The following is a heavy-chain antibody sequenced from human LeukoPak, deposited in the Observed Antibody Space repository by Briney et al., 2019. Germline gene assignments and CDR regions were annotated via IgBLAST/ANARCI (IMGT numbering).Heavy chain of an antibody. D-gene: IGHD1-1*01. J-gene: IGHJ4*02. CDR3: ARGEWSSTWNEDF. CDR1: GYTFTSYD. CDR2: INTNTGNP. Sequence: ASVKVSCKASGYTFTSYDINWVRQAPGQGLEWMGWINTNTGNPTYAQAFTGRFVFSSDTSVSTAYLQISSLEAEDTAVYYCARGEWSSTWNEDFWGQGTLVTVSS. V-gene: IGHV7-4-1*02.